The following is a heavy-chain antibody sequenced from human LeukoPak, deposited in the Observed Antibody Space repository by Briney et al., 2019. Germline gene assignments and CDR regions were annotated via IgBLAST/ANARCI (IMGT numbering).Heavy chain of an antibody. V-gene: IGHV3-9*01. Sequence: GGSLRLSCAASGFTFDDYAMHWVRQAPGRGLEWVSGISWNSGSIGYADSVKGRFTISRDNAKNSLYLQMNSLRVEDTALYYCAKDMDVGAPSFERGNYWGQGTLVTVSS. J-gene: IGHJ4*02. CDR3: AKDMDVGAPSFERGNY. CDR2: ISWNSGSI. D-gene: IGHD1-26*01. CDR1: GFTFDDYA.